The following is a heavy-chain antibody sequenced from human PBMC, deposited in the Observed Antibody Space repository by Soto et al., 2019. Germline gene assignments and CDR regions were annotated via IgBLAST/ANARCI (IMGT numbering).Heavy chain of an antibody. CDR1: GFTFNSYG. CDR2: IWFDGRNE. V-gene: IGHV3-33*01. CDR3: ARAFRGGDYSWNYYYYGMDV. D-gene: IGHD2-15*01. Sequence: QVQLVESGGGVVQPGRSLRLSCAASGFTFNSYGMHWVRQAPGKGLERVAVIWFDGRNEYYADSVKGRFTISRDNSKNTLYLQMDSLRGDDPAVYYCARAFRGGDYSWNYYYYGMDVWGQGTTVTVSS. J-gene: IGHJ6*02.